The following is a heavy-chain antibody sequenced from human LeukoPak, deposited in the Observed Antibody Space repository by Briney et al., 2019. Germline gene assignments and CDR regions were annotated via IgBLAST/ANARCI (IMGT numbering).Heavy chain of an antibody. V-gene: IGHV3-21*01. J-gene: IGHJ4*02. Sequence: GGSLRLTCAASGFTFSSYSMNWVRQAPGKGLEWVSSISSSSSYIYYADSVKGRFTISRDNAKNSLYLQMNSLRAEDTAVYYCARYHGGYFDYWGQGTLVTVSS. D-gene: IGHD3-10*01. CDR2: ISSSSSYI. CDR3: ARYHGGYFDY. CDR1: GFTFSSYS.